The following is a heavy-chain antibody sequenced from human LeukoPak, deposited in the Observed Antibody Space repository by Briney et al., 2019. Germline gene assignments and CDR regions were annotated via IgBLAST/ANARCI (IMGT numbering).Heavy chain of an antibody. CDR1: GFTFDDYA. J-gene: IGHJ4*02. V-gene: IGHV3-9*01. CDR2: ISWNSGSI. CDR3: AKGSSGWYRINFDY. D-gene: IGHD6-19*01. Sequence: TGGSLRLSCAASGFTFDDYAMHWVRQAPGKGLEWVSGISWNSGSIGYADSVKGRFTISRDNAKNSLYLQMNSLRAVDTALYYCAKGSSGWYRINFDYWGQGTLVTVSS.